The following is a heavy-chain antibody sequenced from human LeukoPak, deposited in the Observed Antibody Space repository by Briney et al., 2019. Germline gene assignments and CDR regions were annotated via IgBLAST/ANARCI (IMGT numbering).Heavy chain of an antibody. J-gene: IGHJ4*02. V-gene: IGHV1-18*04. D-gene: IGHD3-22*01. CDR1: GYTFTGYY. Sequence: GASVKVSCKASGYTFTGYYMHWVRQAPGQGLEWMGWISAYNGNTNYAQKLQGRVTMTTDTSTSTAYMELRSLRSDDTAVYYCARLTYYYDSSAYYPTLDYWGQGTLVTVSS. CDR2: ISAYNGNT. CDR3: ARLTYYYDSSAYYPTLDY.